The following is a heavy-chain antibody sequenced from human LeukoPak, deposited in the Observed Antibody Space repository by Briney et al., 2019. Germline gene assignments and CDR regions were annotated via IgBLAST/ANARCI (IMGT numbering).Heavy chain of an antibody. CDR1: GFTFDDYT. CDR2: ISWDGGSR. V-gene: IGHV3-43*01. D-gene: IGHD2-8*02. CDR3: ARELVAPYYYYYMDV. J-gene: IGHJ6*03. Sequence: GGSLRLSCAASGFTFDDYTIHWVRQAPGKGLEWVSLISWDGGSRYYADSVKGRFTISRDNSKNSLYLQMNSLRTEDTALYYCARELVAPYYYYYMDVWGKGTTVTISS.